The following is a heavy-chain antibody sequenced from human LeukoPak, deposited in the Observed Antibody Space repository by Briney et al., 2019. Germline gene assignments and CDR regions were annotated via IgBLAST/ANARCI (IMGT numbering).Heavy chain of an antibody. CDR3: AKVTYGSGTYGAFDS. Sequence: GGSLRLSCAASGFTFSSHGMSWVRQAPGKGLEWVSTISGSGDCTYYADSVKGRFTISRDNSKNTLYLQMNSLRAEDTAIYYCAKVTYGSGTYGAFDSWGQGTLVTVSS. V-gene: IGHV3-23*01. J-gene: IGHJ4*02. CDR1: GFTFSSHG. D-gene: IGHD3-10*01. CDR2: ISGSGDCT.